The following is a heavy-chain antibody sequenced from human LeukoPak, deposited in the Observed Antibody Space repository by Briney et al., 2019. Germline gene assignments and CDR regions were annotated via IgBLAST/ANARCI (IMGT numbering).Heavy chain of an antibody. CDR3: AKCHISGSYSDY. CDR1: GFTFSSYG. V-gene: IGHV3-23*01. J-gene: IGHJ4*02. CDR2: ISGSGGST. D-gene: IGHD1-26*01. Sequence: GGSLRLSCAASGFTFSSYGMHWARQAPGKGLEWVSAISGSGGSTCYADSVKGRFTISRDNSKNTLYLQMNSLRAEDTAVYYCAKCHISGSYSDYWGQGTLVTVSS.